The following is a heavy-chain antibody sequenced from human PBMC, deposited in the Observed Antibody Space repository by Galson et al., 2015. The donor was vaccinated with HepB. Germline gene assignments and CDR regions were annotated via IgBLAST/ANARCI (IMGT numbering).Heavy chain of an antibody. CDR3: AVTMIVVVINPGAFDI. J-gene: IGHJ3*02. CDR1: GYTLTDLS. V-gene: IGHV1-24*01. D-gene: IGHD3-22*01. CDR2: FDPEDGET. Sequence: SVKVSCKVSGYTLTDLSMHWVRQAPGKGLEWMGGFDPEDGETIYAQKFQGRVTMTEDTSTDTAYMELSSLRSEDTAVYYCAVTMIVVVINPGAFDIWGQGTMVTVSS.